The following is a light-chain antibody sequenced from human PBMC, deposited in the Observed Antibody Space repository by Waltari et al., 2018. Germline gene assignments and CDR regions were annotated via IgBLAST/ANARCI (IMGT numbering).Light chain of an antibody. V-gene: IGKV4-1*01. Sequence: DIVMTQSPDSLAVSLGERATINCKSSQSGLYSSNKKNYLAWYQQKPGQSPKLLIYWASTRESGFPDRFSGSGSETDFTLTISSLQAEDVAVYYCQQYYSTLSWTFGQGTKVEIK. CDR3: QQYYSTLSWT. CDR2: WAS. J-gene: IGKJ1*01. CDR1: QSGLYSSNKKNY.